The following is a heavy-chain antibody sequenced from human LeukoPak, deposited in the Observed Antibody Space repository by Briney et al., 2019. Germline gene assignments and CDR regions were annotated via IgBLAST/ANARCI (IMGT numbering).Heavy chain of an antibody. CDR3: ARTASVTTKAPAFDI. Sequence: SETLSLTCTVSGGSISSYYWSWIRQPPGKGLEWIGYIYYSGSTNYNPSLKSRVTIDTSKNQFSLKLTSVTAADTAVYYCARTASVTTKAPAFDIWGQGTMVTVSS. V-gene: IGHV4-59*01. CDR1: GGSISSYY. D-gene: IGHD4-17*01. CDR2: IYYSGST. J-gene: IGHJ3*02.